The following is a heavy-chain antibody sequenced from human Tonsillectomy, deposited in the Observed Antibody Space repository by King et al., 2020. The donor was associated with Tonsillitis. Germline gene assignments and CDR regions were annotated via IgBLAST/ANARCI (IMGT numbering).Heavy chain of an antibody. Sequence: VQLVESGGDLVQPAGSLRLDFAVSGVISSDNDMDWVRQDPGKGLEWVGRLRNKAHEDALQYAASVKGRFTISRDDSRDSLYLQMNNLKTDDTAIYYCVCYLSGYPNWGQGTLVTVSS. D-gene: IGHD3-9*01. CDR3: VCYLSGYPN. J-gene: IGHJ4*02. CDR1: GVISSDND. CDR2: LRNKAHEDAL. V-gene: IGHV3-72*01.